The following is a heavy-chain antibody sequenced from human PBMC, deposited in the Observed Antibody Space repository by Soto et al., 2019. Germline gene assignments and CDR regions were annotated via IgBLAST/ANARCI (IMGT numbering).Heavy chain of an antibody. CDR1: GGTFSSYA. J-gene: IGHJ6*02. CDR3: ARSQGSSTSLEIYYYYYYGMDV. Sequence: QVQLVQSGAEVKKPGSSVKVSCKASGGTFSSYAISWVRQAPGQGLEWMGGIIPISDTTNYAQKFRGRATITADESTSTAYMELSSLRSEDTAVYYCARSQGSSTSLEIYYYYYYGMDVWGQGTTVTVSS. D-gene: IGHD2-2*01. V-gene: IGHV1-69*01. CDR2: IIPISDTT.